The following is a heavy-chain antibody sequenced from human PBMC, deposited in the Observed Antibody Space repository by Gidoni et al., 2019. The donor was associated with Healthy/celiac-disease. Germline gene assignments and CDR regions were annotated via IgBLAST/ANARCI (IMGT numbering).Heavy chain of an antibody. CDR1: GCTFSSYA. V-gene: IGHV3-23*01. J-gene: IGHJ6*02. D-gene: IGHD3-10*01. CDR3: AKPLKDGSGSYWGYYYYYGMDV. Sequence: EVQLLESGGGLVQPGGSLRLSCADSGCTFSSYAMSWVRQAPGKGLEGVSAISGSGGSTYYADSVQVRFTISRDNSKNTLYLQMNSLRAEDTAVYYCAKPLKDGSGSYWGYYYYYGMDVWGQGTTVTVSS. CDR2: ISGSGGST.